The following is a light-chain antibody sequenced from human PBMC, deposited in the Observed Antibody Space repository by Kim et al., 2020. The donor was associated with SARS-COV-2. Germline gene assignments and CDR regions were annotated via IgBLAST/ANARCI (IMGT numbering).Light chain of an antibody. Sequence: QRVTISCSGNTSRSGSNYVYWYQQLPGMAPKLLIYRNSQRPSGVPDRFSGSESGTSASLAISGLRPEDEADYYCATWDDSLSGLYVFGTGTKVTVL. V-gene: IGLV1-47*01. CDR1: TSRSGSNY. J-gene: IGLJ1*01. CDR3: ATWDDSLSGLYV. CDR2: RNS.